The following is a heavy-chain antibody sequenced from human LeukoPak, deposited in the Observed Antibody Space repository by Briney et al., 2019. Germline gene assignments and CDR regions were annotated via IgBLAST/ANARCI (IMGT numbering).Heavy chain of an antibody. Sequence: SETLSLTCTVSGGSISSSSYYWGWIRQPPGKGLEWIGYIYYSGSTCYNPSLKSRVTISVDTSKNQFSLKLSSVTAADTAVYYCARVRRNWYFDLWGRGTLVTVSS. CDR2: IYYSGST. J-gene: IGHJ2*01. V-gene: IGHV4-30-4*08. CDR3: ARVRRNWYFDL. CDR1: GGSISSSSYY.